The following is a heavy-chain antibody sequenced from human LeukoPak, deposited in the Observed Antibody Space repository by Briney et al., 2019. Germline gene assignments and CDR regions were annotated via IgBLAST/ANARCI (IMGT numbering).Heavy chain of an antibody. D-gene: IGHD6-6*01. V-gene: IGHV4-34*01. CDR3: ARPHYSSSSKYNWFDP. J-gene: IGHJ5*02. CDR1: GGSISSYY. Sequence: SETLSLTCTVSGGSISSYYWSWIRQPPGKGLEWIGEINHSGSTNYNPSPKSRVTISVDTSKNQFSLKLSSVTAADTAVYYCARPHYSSSSKYNWFDPWGQGTLVTVSS. CDR2: INHSGST.